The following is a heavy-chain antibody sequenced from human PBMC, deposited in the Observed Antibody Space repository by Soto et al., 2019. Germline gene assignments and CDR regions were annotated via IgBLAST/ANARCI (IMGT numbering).Heavy chain of an antibody. Sequence: QVQLQESGPGLVKPSGTLSLTCAVSGGSISSSYWWSWVRQPPGKGLEWIGEIYHSGSTNYNASPKSRVTISVAKSKNQFSLKVTSVTAADTAVYYCARVSGSYYYGMDVWGQGTTVTVSS. CDR3: ARVSGSYYYGMDV. CDR2: IYHSGST. J-gene: IGHJ6*02. CDR1: GGSISSSYW. V-gene: IGHV4-4*02.